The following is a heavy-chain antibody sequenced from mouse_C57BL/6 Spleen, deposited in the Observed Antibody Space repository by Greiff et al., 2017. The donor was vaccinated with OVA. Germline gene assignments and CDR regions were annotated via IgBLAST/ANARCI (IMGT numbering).Heavy chain of an antibody. CDR1: GYTFTSYW. V-gene: IGHV1-50*01. J-gene: IGHJ2*01. CDR2: IDPSDSYT. D-gene: IGHD1-1*01. CDR3: ARGRITTVVFDY. Sequence: VQLQQSGAELVKPGASVKLSCKASGYTFTSYWMQWVKQRPGQGLEWIGEIDPSDSYTNYNQKFKGKATLTVDTSSSTAYMQLSSLTSEDSAVYYCARGRITTVVFDYWGQGTTLTVSS.